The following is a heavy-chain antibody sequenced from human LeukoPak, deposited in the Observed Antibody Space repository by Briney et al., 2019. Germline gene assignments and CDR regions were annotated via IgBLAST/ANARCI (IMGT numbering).Heavy chain of an antibody. CDR1: GFTFSSHE. CDR3: AKDRGRTYWYGFDY. J-gene: IGHJ4*02. D-gene: IGHD2-8*02. CDR2: ISSSGTTI. V-gene: IGHV3-48*03. Sequence: GGSLRLSCAASGFTFSSHEMNWVRQAPGKGLEWVSYISSSGTTIYYADSVRGRFIISRDNVKNSLYLQMNSLRAEDTAVYYCAKDRGRTYWYGFDYWGQGTLVTVSS.